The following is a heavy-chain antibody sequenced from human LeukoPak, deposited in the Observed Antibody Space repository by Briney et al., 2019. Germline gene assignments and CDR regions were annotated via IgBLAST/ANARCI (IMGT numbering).Heavy chain of an antibody. Sequence: GGSLRLSCEASAFIFSGHWLNWVRQTPGKGLEWVASIKEDGSERQYVDSVKGRFSISRDNTKGSLFLQLNSLRTEDTAVYYCAKDREYHGILTGSIWVVDVWGRGTTVTVSS. V-gene: IGHV3-7*03. CDR3: AKDREYHGILTGSIWVVDV. J-gene: IGHJ6*02. CDR2: IKEDGSER. D-gene: IGHD3-9*01. CDR1: AFIFSGHW.